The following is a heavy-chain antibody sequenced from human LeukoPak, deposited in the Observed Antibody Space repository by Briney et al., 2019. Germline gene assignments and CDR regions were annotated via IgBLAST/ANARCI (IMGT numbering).Heavy chain of an antibody. J-gene: IGHJ4*02. Sequence: ASVKVSCKASGYTFTSYYMHWVRQAPGQGLEWMGIINPSGGSTSYAQKFQGRVTMTRDTSTSTVYMELSSLRSEDTAVYYCARGTRGVRGVIITSEMYFDYWGQGTLVTVSS. V-gene: IGHV1-46*01. D-gene: IGHD3-10*01. CDR2: INPSGGST. CDR1: GYTFTSYY. CDR3: ARGTRGVRGVIITSEMYFDY.